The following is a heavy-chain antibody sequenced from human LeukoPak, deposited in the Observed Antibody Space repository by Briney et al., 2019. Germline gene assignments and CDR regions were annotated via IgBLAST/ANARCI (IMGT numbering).Heavy chain of an antibody. D-gene: IGHD4-17*01. V-gene: IGHV4-34*01. CDR2: INHSGST. J-gene: IGHJ4*02. CDR1: GGSFSGYY. Sequence: SETLSLTCAVYGGSFSGYYWSWIRQPPGEGLEWIGEINHSGSTNYNPSLKSRVTISVDTSKNQFSLKLSSVTAADTAVYYCARAQYGDLYDYWGQGTLVTVSS. CDR3: ARAQYGDLYDY.